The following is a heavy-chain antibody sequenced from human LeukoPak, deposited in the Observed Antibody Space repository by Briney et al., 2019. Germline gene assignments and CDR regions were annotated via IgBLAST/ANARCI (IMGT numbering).Heavy chain of an antibody. CDR2: IKQDGSEK. CDR3: ARETGYYDFWSGYYL. Sequence: PGGSLRLSCAASGFSFSNYWMSWVRQAPGKGLEWVANIKQDGSEKYYVDSVKGRFTISRDNAKNSLYLQMNSLRAEDTAVYYCARETGYYDFWSGYYLWGQGTLVTVSS. J-gene: IGHJ4*02. CDR1: GFSFSNYW. D-gene: IGHD3-3*01. V-gene: IGHV3-7*03.